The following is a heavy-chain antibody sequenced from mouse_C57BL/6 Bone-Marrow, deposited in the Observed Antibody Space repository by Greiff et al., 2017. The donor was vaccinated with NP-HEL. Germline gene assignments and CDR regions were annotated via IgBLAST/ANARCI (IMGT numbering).Heavy chain of an antibody. CDR1: GYTFTSYL. CDR2: VDPNSGGT. J-gene: IGHJ2*01. Sequence: QVQLQQPGAELVKPGASVKLSCKASGYTFTSYLMHWVKQRPGRGLEWIGRVDPNSGGTKYNEKFKSKATLTVDKPSSTAYMQLNNLTSEDSAVYYCARYYDGSSSFDYWGQGTTLTVSS. V-gene: IGHV1-72*01. CDR3: ARYYDGSSSFDY. D-gene: IGHD1-1*01.